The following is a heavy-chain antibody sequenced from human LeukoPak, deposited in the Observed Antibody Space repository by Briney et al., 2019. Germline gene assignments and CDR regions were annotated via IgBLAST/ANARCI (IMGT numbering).Heavy chain of an antibody. D-gene: IGHD3-3*01. CDR2: INPNSGGT. V-gene: IGHV1-2*02. Sequence: ASVKVSCKASGYTFTGYYMHWVRQAPGQGLEWMGWINPNSGGTNYAQKFQGRVTMTRDTSISTAYMELSRLRSDDTAVYYCARAANYDFWSGHINWFDPWGQGTLVTVSS. CDR3: ARAANYDFWSGHINWFDP. J-gene: IGHJ5*02. CDR1: GYTFTGYY.